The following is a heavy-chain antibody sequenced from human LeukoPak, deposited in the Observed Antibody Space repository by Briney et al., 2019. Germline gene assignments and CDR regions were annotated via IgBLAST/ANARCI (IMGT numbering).Heavy chain of an antibody. V-gene: IGHV3-7*03. CDR1: GFTFNRYW. D-gene: IGHD3-22*01. J-gene: IGHJ4*02. Sequence: GGSLRRSCAASGFTFNRYWISWVRQAPGKGLEWMANIKQDGSEKYYVDSVKGRFTISRDNAKNSLYLQMNSLRAEDTAVYYCANHRLVVVSFDYWGQGILVTVSS. CDR3: ANHRLVVVSFDY. CDR2: IKQDGSEK.